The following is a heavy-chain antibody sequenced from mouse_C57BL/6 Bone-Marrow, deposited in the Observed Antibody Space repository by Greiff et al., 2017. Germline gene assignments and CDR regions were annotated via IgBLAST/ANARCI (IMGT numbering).Heavy chain of an antibody. CDR2: IDPSDSYT. D-gene: IGHD2-3*01. CDR3: ARSIYDGYWAY. CDR1: GYTFTSYW. J-gene: IGHJ3*01. V-gene: IGHV1-69*01. Sequence: QVQLQQPGAELVMPGASVKLSCKASGYTFTSYWMHWVKQRPGQGLEWIGEIDPSDSYTNYNQKFKGKSTLTVDKSSSTAYMQLSSLTSEDSAVXYCARSIYDGYWAYWGQGTLVTVSA.